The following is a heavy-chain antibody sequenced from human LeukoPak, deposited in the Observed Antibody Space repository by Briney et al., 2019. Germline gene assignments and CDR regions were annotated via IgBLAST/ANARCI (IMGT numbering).Heavy chain of an antibody. CDR2: ISSSGSTI. CDR1: GFTFSSYE. Sequence: PGGSPRLSCAASGFTFSSYEMNWVRQAPGKGLEWVSYISSSGSTIYYADSVKGRFTISRDNAKNSLYLQMNSLRAEDTAVYYCARAGEYYYDSSGIDYYYYCGMDVWGQGTTVTVSS. J-gene: IGHJ6*02. CDR3: ARAGEYYYDSSGIDYYYYCGMDV. V-gene: IGHV3-48*03. D-gene: IGHD3-22*01.